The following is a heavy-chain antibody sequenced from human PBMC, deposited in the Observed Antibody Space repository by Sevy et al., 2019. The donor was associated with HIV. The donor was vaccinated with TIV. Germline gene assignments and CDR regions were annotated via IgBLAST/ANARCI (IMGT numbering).Heavy chain of an antibody. CDR3: ARDREGIVGATTLDY. CDR2: ISYDGSNK. V-gene: IGHV3-30*04. D-gene: IGHD1-26*01. CDR1: GFTFSSYA. J-gene: IGHJ4*02. Sequence: GGSLRLSCAASGFTFSSYAMHWVRQAPGKGLEWVAVISYDGSNKYYADPVKGRFTISRDNSKNTLYLQMNSLRAEDTAVYYCARDREGIVGATTLDYWGQGTLVTVSS.